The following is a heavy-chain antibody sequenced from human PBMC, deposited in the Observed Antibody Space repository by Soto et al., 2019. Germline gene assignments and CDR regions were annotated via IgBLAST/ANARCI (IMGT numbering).Heavy chain of an antibody. D-gene: IGHD1-1*01. CDR3: ARDGIGGTAFRGFLDY. CDR1: GFTLSGSR. Sequence: PGGSLRLSCAASGFTLSGSRIHWVRQASGKGLEWVGRIRSKADSYATAYAASVRGRFTISRDDSKNTAYLQMNSLRVEDTALYYCARDGIGGTAFRGFLDYWGQGTLVTVSS. V-gene: IGHV3-73*01. J-gene: IGHJ4*02. CDR2: IRSKADSYAT.